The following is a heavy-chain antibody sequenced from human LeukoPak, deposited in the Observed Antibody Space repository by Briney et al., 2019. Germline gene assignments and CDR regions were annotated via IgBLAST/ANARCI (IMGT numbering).Heavy chain of an antibody. Sequence: NPSETLSLICAVYGGSFSGYYWSWIRQPPGKGLEWIGEINHSGSTNYNPSLKSRVTISVDTSKNQFSLKLSSVTAADTAVYYCARDGEVVVAALSYWGQGTLVTVSS. CDR1: GGSFSGYY. CDR2: INHSGST. V-gene: IGHV4-34*01. D-gene: IGHD2-15*01. CDR3: ARDGEVVVAALSY. J-gene: IGHJ4*02.